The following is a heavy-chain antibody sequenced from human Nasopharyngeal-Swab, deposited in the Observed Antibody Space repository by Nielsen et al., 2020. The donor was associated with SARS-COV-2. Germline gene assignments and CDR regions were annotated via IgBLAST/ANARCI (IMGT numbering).Heavy chain of an antibody. CDR3: ARGQGPRHYYDSSGYYYDVLGRGYYFDY. Sequence: RQAPGKGLEWIGKINHSGSTNYNPSLKSRVTISVDTSKNQFSLKLSSVTAADTAVYYCARGQGPRHYYDSSGYYYDVLGRGYYFDYWGQGTLVTVSS. D-gene: IGHD3-22*01. CDR2: INHSGST. J-gene: IGHJ4*02. V-gene: IGHV4-34*01.